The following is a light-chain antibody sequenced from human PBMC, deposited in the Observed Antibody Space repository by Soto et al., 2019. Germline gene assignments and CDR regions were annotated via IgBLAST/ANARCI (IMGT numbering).Light chain of an antibody. CDR1: TGDIGAYSF. Sequence: HSVLTQPRSVYGAPGQSVTISCTGTTGDIGAYSFVSWYQLHPGKAPKLMIYDASKRPSGVPDRFSASKSGNTASLTISGLQAEDEADYYCCSYAGSFTWVFGGGTRLTVL. CDR2: DAS. J-gene: IGLJ3*02. V-gene: IGLV2-11*01. CDR3: CSYAGSFTWV.